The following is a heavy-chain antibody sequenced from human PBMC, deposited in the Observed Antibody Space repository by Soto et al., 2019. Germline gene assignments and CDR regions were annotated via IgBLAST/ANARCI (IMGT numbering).Heavy chain of an antibody. CDR1: VFPFGANA. CDR3: ATEMGATQGPFDN. D-gene: IGHD1-26*01. V-gene: IGHV3-23*01. Sequence: GGSLRLSCVVSVFPFGANAMSWVRQAPGKGLEWVSGLSNTGRRTSYADSVKGRFNISRDNSENTVYLQMNSLRVEDTAVYYCATEMGATQGPFDNWGQGTMVTVYS. CDR2: LSNTGRRT. J-gene: IGHJ4*02.